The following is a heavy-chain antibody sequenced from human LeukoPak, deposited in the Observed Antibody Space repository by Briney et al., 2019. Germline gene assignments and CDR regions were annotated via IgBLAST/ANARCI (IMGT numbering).Heavy chain of an antibody. V-gene: IGHV3-23*01. D-gene: IGHD6-13*01. CDR2: ISGSGGST. J-gene: IGHJ6*02. CDR1: GFTFSSYA. Sequence: GGSLRLSCAASGFTFSSYAMSWVRQAPGKGLEWVSVISGSGGSTYYADSVKGLFTISRDNSKNTLYLQMNSLRAEDTAVYCCAKDIAAAAGPLHYYGMDVWGQGTTVTVSS. CDR3: AKDIAAAAGPLHYYGMDV.